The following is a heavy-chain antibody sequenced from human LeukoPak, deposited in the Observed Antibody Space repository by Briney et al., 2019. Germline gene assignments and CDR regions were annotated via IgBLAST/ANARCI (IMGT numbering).Heavy chain of an antibody. CDR1: GGTFSSYA. J-gene: IGHJ3*02. V-gene: IGHV1-69*05. Sequence: ASVKVSCRASGGTFSSYAISWVRQAPGQGLEWMGRIIPIFGTANYAQKFQGRVTITTDESTSTAYMELSSLRSEDTAVYYCARGPSIRTMHDAFDIWGQGTMVTVSS. CDR3: ARGPSIRTMHDAFDI. D-gene: IGHD1-7*01. CDR2: IIPIFGTA.